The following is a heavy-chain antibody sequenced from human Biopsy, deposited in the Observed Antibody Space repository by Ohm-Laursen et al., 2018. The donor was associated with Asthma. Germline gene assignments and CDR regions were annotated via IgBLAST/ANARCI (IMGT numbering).Heavy chain of an antibody. J-gene: IGHJ3*02. Sequence: RSLRLSCAASGFSFSNYAMHWVRQAPGKGLEWVGVISKDASTQDYADSVKGRFTIARDNSKNTLDLQMNSLREEDTAVYDCVRDGTDDAFDIWGQGTVVSVSS. V-gene: IGHV3-30*01. CDR3: VRDGTDDAFDI. D-gene: IGHD1-1*01. CDR1: GFSFSNYA. CDR2: ISKDASTQ.